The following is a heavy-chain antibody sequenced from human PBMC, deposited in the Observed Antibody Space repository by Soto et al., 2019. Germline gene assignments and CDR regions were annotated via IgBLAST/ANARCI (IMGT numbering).Heavy chain of an antibody. J-gene: IGHJ4*01. CDR3: ARDLTVDFVVPAACDY. V-gene: IGHV1-18*01. CDR1: GYTFTSYG. Sequence: QVQLVQSGAEVKKPGASVKVSCKASGYTFTSYGISWVRQAPGQGLEWMGWISAYNGNTNYAQKLQGRVTMTTDTSTSTVYMELRSLRSDDTAVYYCARDLTVDFVVPAACDYWGHGTLVTVSS. D-gene: IGHD2-2*01. CDR2: ISAYNGNT.